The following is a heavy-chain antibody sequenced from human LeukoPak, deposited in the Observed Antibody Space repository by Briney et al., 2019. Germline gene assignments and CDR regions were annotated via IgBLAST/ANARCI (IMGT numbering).Heavy chain of an antibody. J-gene: IGHJ4*02. CDR1: GFTFSTYS. CDR3: AKYLGGFGGIIASRPIDH. Sequence: PGGSLRLSCAASGFTFSTYSMSWVRQAPGKGLEWVSSISSGGGSTYYADSVKGRFTISRDNSKNTLFLQMNSLRTEDTAVYYCAKYLGGFGGIIASRPIDHWGQGSLVSVSS. D-gene: IGHD3-16*02. CDR2: ISSGGGST. V-gene: IGHV3-23*01.